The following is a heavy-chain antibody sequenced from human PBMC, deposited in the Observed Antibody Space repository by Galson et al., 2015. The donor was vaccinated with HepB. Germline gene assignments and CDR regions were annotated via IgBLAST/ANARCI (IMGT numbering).Heavy chain of an antibody. CDR2: IDSTSSYT. Sequence: SLRLSCAAPEFSFSTYHKNWVRQAPGKGLEWVSYIDSTSSYTYYADSVKGRFTISRDNAKNTLYLQMNSLRAEDTAVFYCARSSGSTYFYGMDVWGQGTTVTVSS. J-gene: IGHJ6*02. CDR1: EFSFSTYH. D-gene: IGHD3-22*01. CDR3: ARSSGSTYFYGMDV. V-gene: IGHV3-21*06.